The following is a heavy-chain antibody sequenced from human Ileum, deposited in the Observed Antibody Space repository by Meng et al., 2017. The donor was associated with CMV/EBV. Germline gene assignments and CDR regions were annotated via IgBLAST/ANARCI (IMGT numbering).Heavy chain of an antibody. CDR1: GDRFTGYY. Sequence: QVQLVQSGAEVKKPGASAKVSCTASGDRFTGYYIHWVRQAPGQGLEWMGWISPNSGGTKYAQKFQGRVTMTRDTSISTVYMELSRLRSDDTAIYYCARANTYYFGSGSYGDAYFDYWGQGSLVTVAS. CDR3: ARANTYYFGSGSYGDAYFDY. CDR2: ISPNSGGT. V-gene: IGHV1-2*02. J-gene: IGHJ4*02. D-gene: IGHD3-10*01.